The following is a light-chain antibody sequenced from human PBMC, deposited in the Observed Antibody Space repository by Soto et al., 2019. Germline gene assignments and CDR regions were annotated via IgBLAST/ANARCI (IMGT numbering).Light chain of an antibody. Sequence: EIVLTQSPATLSLSPGERATLSCRASQSVSSYLAWYQQKPGQAPRLLIYDASNRATGIPARFSGSGSGTDFTLTISSLEPEDFAVYYCQQRSNGGLITFGQGTRLEIK. CDR1: QSVSSY. CDR3: QQRSNGGLIT. J-gene: IGKJ5*01. CDR2: DAS. V-gene: IGKV3-11*01.